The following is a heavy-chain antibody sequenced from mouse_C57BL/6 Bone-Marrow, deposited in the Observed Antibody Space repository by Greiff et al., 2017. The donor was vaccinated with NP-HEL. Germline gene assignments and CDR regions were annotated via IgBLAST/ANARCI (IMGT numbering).Heavy chain of an antibody. CDR3: ARGDYYGSSYAGDY. J-gene: IGHJ2*01. Sequence: VQLQQSGAELVRPGASVKLSCKASGYTFTDYYINWVKQRPGQGLEWIARIYPGSGNTYYNEKFKGKATLTAEKSSSTAYMQLSSLTSEDSAVYFCARGDYYGSSYAGDYWGQGTTLTVSS. V-gene: IGHV1-76*01. CDR2: IYPGSGNT. CDR1: GYTFTDYY. D-gene: IGHD1-1*01.